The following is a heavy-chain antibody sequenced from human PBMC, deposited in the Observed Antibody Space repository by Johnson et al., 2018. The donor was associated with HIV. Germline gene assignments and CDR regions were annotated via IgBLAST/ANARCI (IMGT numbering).Heavy chain of an antibody. Sequence: DVQLVESGGGLVQPGGSLRLSCAASGFTFSSYWMSWVRQAPGKGLEWVANIKQDGSEKYYVDSVKGRFTISRDNAKNSLYLQMNSLRAEDTAVYYCARVKWEPWGCAFDIWGQGTMVTVSS. CDR2: IKQDGSEK. J-gene: IGHJ3*02. CDR1: GFTFSSYW. V-gene: IGHV3-7*03. D-gene: IGHD1-26*01. CDR3: ARVKWEPWGCAFDI.